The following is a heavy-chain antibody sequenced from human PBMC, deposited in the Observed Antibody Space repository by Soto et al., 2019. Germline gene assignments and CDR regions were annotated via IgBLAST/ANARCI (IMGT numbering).Heavy chain of an antibody. D-gene: IGHD6-19*01. J-gene: IGHJ4*02. CDR3: AKGGRQWLVTSVFNY. Sequence: VQLVESGGGVVQPGRSLRLSCAASGFTFSDYAMHWVRQAPGKGLEWVAVVSHDGRNTHYADSVKGRFTISRASSKNTVSLEITSLRAEDTAVYYCAKGGRQWLVTSVFNYWGQGALVTVSS. CDR1: GFTFSDYA. CDR2: VSHDGRNT. V-gene: IGHV3-30*18.